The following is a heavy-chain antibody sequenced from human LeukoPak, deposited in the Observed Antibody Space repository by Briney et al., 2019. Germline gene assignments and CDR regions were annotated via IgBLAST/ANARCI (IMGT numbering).Heavy chain of an antibody. D-gene: IGHD6-13*01. Sequence: GESLKISCKGSGYYFNNYWITWVRQMPGKGLEWMGIIYPDDSQTRYSPSFQGQATISADKSIRTAYLQWRSLKASDTAMYYCARHEIGGDRSSWYTSWGQGTLVTVSS. CDR2: IYPDDSQT. J-gene: IGHJ1*01. CDR1: GYYFNNYW. CDR3: ARHEIGGDRSSWYTS. V-gene: IGHV5-51*01.